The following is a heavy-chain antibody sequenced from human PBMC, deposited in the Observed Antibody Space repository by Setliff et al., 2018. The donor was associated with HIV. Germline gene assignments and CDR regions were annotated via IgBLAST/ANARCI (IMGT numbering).Heavy chain of an antibody. CDR3: ARDAVTGTPGGYYFYYMDV. Sequence: SETLSLTCAVSGGSISSHYWSWIRQPPGKGLEWIGYYSGSTNYNPSLKSRVTISVDTSKNQFSLKLSSVTAADTAVYYCARDAVTGTPGGYYFYYMDVWGKGTTVTVSS. CDR2: YSGST. J-gene: IGHJ6*03. V-gene: IGHV4-59*11. CDR1: GGSISSHY. D-gene: IGHD1-1*01.